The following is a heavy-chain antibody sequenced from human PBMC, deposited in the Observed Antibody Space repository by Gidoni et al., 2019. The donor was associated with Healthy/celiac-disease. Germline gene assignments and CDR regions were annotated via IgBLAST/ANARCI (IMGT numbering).Heavy chain of an antibody. CDR1: GFTFSRYA. J-gene: IGHJ4*02. D-gene: IGHD3-22*01. CDR2: ISYDGSNK. V-gene: IGHV3-30*04. Sequence: QVQLVESGGGVVQPGRSLRLSCAASGFTFSRYAMHWVRQAPGKGLEWVAVISYDGSNKYYADSVKGRFTISRDNSKNTLYLQMNSLRAEDTAVYYCARDRAYDSSGYDLGYFDYWGQGTLVTVSS. CDR3: ARDRAYDSSGYDLGYFDY.